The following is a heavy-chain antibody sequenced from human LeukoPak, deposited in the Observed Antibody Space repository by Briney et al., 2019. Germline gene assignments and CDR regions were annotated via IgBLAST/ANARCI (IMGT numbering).Heavy chain of an antibody. Sequence: PSETLSLTCAVSGSSISSGYCWGWIRQPPGKGLEWIGSIYHSGSTYYNPSLKSRVTISVDTSKNQFSLKLSSVTAADTAVYYCAKSHHYYYYMDVWGKGTTVTVSS. CDR3: AKSHHYYYYMDV. CDR1: GSSISSGYC. CDR2: IYHSGST. J-gene: IGHJ6*03. V-gene: IGHV4-38-2*01.